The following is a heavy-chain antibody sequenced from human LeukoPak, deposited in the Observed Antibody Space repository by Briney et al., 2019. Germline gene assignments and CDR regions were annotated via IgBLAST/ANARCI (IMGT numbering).Heavy chain of an antibody. CDR2: FDPEDGET. V-gene: IGHV1-24*01. CDR1: GYTLTELS. Sequence: ASVKVSCKVSGYTLTELSMHWVRQAPGKGLEWMGGFDPEDGETIYAQKFQGRVTMTEDTSTDTAYMELSSLRSEDTAVYYCATELAGYYGMDVWGQGTTVTVSS. D-gene: IGHD6-19*01. CDR3: ATELAGYYGMDV. J-gene: IGHJ6*02.